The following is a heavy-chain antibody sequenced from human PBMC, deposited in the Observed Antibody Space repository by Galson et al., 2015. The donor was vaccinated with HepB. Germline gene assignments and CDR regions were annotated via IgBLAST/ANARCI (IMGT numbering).Heavy chain of an antibody. CDR3: AKFRGMDIGEYHFDH. D-gene: IGHD2-2*03. V-gene: IGHV3-23*05. Sequence: SLRVSCAASGFTFSTFAMGWVRQAPGKGLEWVSTLHNDGVTTHIADSVRGRFTISRDNSKNTLFLQMNSLGVEDTALYYCAKFRGMDIGEYHFDHWGQGTLVTVSS. CDR1: GFTFSTFA. J-gene: IGHJ4*02. CDR2: LHNDGVTT.